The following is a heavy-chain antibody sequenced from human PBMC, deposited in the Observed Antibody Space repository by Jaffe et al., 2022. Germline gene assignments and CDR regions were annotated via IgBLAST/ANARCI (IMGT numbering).Heavy chain of an antibody. CDR3: ARDPTGGWFDP. CDR2: IYYSGST. Sequence: QVQLQESGPGLVKPSETLSLTCTVSGGSISSYYWSWIRQPPGKGLEWIGYIYYSGSTNYNPSLKSRVTISVDTSKNQFSLKLSSVTAADTAVYYCARDPTGGWFDPWGQGTLVTVSS. J-gene: IGHJ5*02. D-gene: IGHD3-10*01. CDR1: GGSISSYY. V-gene: IGHV4-59*01.